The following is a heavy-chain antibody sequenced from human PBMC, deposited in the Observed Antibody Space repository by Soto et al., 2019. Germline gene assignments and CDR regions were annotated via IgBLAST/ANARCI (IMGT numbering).Heavy chain of an antibody. Sequence: PGGSLRLSCAASGFTFSSYAMSWVRQAPGKGLEWVSAISGSGGSTYYADSVKGRFTISRDNSKNTLYLQMNSLRAEDTAVYYCAKDDSGYCTNGVCYWDWGQGTLVTVSS. V-gene: IGHV3-23*01. CDR2: ISGSGGST. D-gene: IGHD2-8*01. CDR1: GFTFSSYA. J-gene: IGHJ4*02. CDR3: AKDDSGYCTNGVCYWD.